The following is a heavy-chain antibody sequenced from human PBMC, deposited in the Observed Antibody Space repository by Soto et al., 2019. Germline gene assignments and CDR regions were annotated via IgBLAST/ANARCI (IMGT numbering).Heavy chain of an antibody. CDR1: SGSIDTVYW. D-gene: IGHD3-10*01. CDR3: ARNGDWTRPGCIVGWFEP. J-gene: IGHJ5*02. V-gene: IGHV4-4*02. CDR2: TSHDGVT. Sequence: PSETLSLTCAVSSGSIDTVYWWSWVRQSPGKGLEWIGETSHDGVTNYNPSLEGRVTISIDKSKNQFYLDLNSVTAADTAMYYCARNGDWTRPGCIVGWFEPWGPGTLVTGS.